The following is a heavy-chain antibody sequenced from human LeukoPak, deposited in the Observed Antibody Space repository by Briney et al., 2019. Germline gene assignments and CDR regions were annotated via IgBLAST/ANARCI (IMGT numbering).Heavy chain of an antibody. CDR2: IYYSGST. CDR3: ARLLLFRYYFDY. CDR1: GCSISSSSYY. J-gene: IGHJ4*02. V-gene: IGHV4-39*01. D-gene: IGHD3-10*01. Sequence: SETLSLTCTVSGCSISSSSYYWGWIRQPPGKGLEWIGSIYYSGSTYYNPSLKSRVTISVDTSKNQFSLKLSSVTAADTAVYYCARLLLFRYYFDYWGQGTLVTVSS.